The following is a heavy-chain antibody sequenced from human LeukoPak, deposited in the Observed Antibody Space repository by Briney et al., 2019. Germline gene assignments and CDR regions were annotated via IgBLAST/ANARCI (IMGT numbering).Heavy chain of an antibody. V-gene: IGHV1-46*01. CDR3: ARELKLWLSGVAY. J-gene: IGHJ4*02. CDR2: ISPSGGST. CDR1: GYTFTSYY. Sequence: ASVKVSCKASGYTFTSYYMHWVRQAPGQGLEWMGIISPSGGSTSYAQKFQGRVTMTRDMSTSTVYMELSSLRSEDTAVYYCARELKLWLSGVAYWGQGTLVTVSS. D-gene: IGHD5-18*01.